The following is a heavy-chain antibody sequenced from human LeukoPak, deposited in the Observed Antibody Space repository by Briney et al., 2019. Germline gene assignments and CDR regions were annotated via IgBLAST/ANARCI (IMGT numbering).Heavy chain of an antibody. CDR3: ARDASYDILTGYYTEYSWFDP. D-gene: IGHD3-9*01. CDR1: GGSISSYY. J-gene: IGHJ5*02. CDR2: IYYSGST. V-gene: IGHV4-59*01. Sequence: SETLSLTCTVSGGSISSYYWSWIRQPPGKGLEWIGYIYYSGSTNYNPSLKSRVTISVDTSKNQFSLKLSSVTAADTAVYYCARDASYDILTGYYTEYSWFDPWGQGTLVTVSS.